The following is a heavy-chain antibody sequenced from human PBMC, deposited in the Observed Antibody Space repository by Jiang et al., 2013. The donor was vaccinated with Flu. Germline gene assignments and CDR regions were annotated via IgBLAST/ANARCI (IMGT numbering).Heavy chain of an antibody. D-gene: IGHD5-12*01. Sequence: PSLKSRVTISVDTSKNQFSLKLSSVTAADTAVYYCARVSLWATRSTDAFDIWGQGTMVTVSS. J-gene: IGHJ3*02. V-gene: IGHV4-59*01. CDR3: ARVSLWATRSTDAFDI.